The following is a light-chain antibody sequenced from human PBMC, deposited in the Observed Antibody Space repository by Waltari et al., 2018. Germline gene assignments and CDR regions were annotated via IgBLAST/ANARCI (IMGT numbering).Light chain of an antibody. CDR2: GTS. CDR1: QSVCGT. J-gene: IGKJ1*01. Sequence: EIVLTQSPGTLSLSPGERATLSCRASQSVCGTLAWYQQKPGQAPRLLLYGTSIRAPGTPDRFSGTGSGTDFSLTISRLEPEDFAVYYCQHYVRLPATFGQGTKVEIK. CDR3: QHYVRLPAT. V-gene: IGKV3-20*01.